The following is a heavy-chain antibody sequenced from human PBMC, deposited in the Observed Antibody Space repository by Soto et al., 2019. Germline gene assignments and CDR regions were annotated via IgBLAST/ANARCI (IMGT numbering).Heavy chain of an antibody. CDR2: ISAYNGNT. CDR1: VYTFTSYG. Sequence: ASVKVSCKASVYTFTSYGISWVRQAPGQGLEWMGWISAYNGNTNYAQKLQGRVTMTTDTSTSTAYMELRSLRSDDTAVYYCARDLVDTAMATSFQFDYWGQGTLVTVSS. CDR3: ARDLVDTAMATSFQFDY. D-gene: IGHD5-18*01. J-gene: IGHJ4*02. V-gene: IGHV1-18*01.